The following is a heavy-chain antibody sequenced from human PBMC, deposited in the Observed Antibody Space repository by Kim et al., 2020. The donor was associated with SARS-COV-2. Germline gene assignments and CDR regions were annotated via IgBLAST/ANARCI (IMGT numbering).Heavy chain of an antibody. CDR3: ATNPTGYYYYGMDV. CDR2: FDPEDGET. D-gene: IGHD4-17*01. V-gene: IGHV1-24*01. Sequence: ASVKVSCKVSGYTLTELSMHWVRQAPGKGLEWMGGFDPEDGETIYAQKFQGRVTMTEDTSTDTAYMELSSLRSEDTAVYYCATNPTGYYYYGMDVWGQGTTVTVSS. CDR1: GYTLTELS. J-gene: IGHJ6*02.